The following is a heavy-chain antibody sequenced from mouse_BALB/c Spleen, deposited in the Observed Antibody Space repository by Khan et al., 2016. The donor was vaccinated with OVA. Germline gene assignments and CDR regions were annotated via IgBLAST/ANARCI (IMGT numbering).Heavy chain of an antibody. CDR3: ARLGYYGYFNV. CDR2: INPDSSTI. CDR1: GFDFSRYW. D-gene: IGHD2-2*01. J-gene: IGHJ1*01. V-gene: IGHV4-1*02. Sequence: EVQLLESGGGLVQPGGSLKLSRAASGFDFSRYWMSWVRQAPGKGLEWIGEINPDSSTINYTPSLKDKFIISRDNAKNTLYLQMSKVRSEDTALYYCARLGYYGYFNVWGAGTTVTVSS.